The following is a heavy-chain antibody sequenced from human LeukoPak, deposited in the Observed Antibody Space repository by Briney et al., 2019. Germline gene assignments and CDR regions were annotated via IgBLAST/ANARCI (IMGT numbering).Heavy chain of an antibody. Sequence: PGGSLRLSCAASGFTFSSYALSWARQAPGKGLEWVSRISDSGHNTYYADSVKGRFTISRDNSKNTLYLQMNNLRAEDAAVYYCARDHIGRAFDIWGQGTMVTVSS. V-gene: IGHV3-23*01. D-gene: IGHD2-15*01. CDR2: ISDSGHNT. J-gene: IGHJ3*02. CDR1: GFTFSSYA. CDR3: ARDHIGRAFDI.